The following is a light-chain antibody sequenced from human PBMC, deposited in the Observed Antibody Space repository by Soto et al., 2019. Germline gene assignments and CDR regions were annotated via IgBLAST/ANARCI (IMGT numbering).Light chain of an antibody. J-gene: IGLJ2*01. CDR3: SSYAGSNNLV. V-gene: IGLV2-8*01. CDR1: SSDDGGYNY. Sequence: QSALTQPPSASGSPGQSVTISCTGTSSDDGGYNYVSWYQQHPGKAPKLMIYEVSKRPSGVPDRFSGSKSGNTASLTVSGLQAEDEADYYCSSYAGSNNLVFGGGTKLTVL. CDR2: EVS.